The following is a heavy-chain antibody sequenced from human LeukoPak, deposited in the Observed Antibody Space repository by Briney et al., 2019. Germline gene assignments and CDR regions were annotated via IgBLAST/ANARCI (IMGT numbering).Heavy chain of an antibody. D-gene: IGHD3-10*01. Sequence: SQTLSLTCTVAAGSITPYFWSCVRQPAGKGLEWIGYISYTGNTNSNPSPKRRVTISVDTSKTQFPLQLTSVTAAETVVYYCARDDYRGVTNFDPWGQGTLVTVSS. J-gene: IGHJ5*02. CDR2: ISYTGNT. CDR3: ARDDYRGVTNFDP. V-gene: IGHV4-59*01. CDR1: AGSITPYF.